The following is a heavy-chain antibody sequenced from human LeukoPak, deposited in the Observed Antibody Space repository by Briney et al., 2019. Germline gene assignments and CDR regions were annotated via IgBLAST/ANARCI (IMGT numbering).Heavy chain of an antibody. J-gene: IGHJ6*02. CDR1: GGSVSSGSYF. CDR3: ARHPLWFGESRRDYYDMDV. CDR2: IYYSGST. V-gene: IGHV4-61*01. D-gene: IGHD3-10*01. Sequence: PSETLSLTCTVSGGSVSSGSYFWSWIRQPPGKGLEWIGYIYYSGSTNYNPSLKSRVTMSVDTSKNQFSLKLSSVTAADTAVYYCARHPLWFGESRRDYYDMDVWGQGTTVTVSS.